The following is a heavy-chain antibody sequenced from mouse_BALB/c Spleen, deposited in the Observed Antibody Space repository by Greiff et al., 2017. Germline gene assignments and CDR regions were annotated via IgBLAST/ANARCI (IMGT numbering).Heavy chain of an antibody. V-gene: IGHV7-3*02. CDR3: ARALYYYGSSYDYAMDY. D-gene: IGHD1-1*01. CDR2: IRNKANGYTT. Sequence: EVQLKESGGGLVQPGGSLRLSCATSGFTFTDYYMSWVRQPPGKALEWLGFIRNKANGYTTEYSASVKGRFTISRDNSQSILYLQMNTLRAEDSATYYCARALYYYGSSYDYAMDYWGQGTSVTVSS. CDR1: GFTFTDYY. J-gene: IGHJ4*01.